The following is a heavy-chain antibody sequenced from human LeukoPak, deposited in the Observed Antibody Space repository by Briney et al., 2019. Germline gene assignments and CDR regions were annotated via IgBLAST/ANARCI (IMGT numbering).Heavy chain of an antibody. CDR1: GDTFSSSG. J-gene: IGHJ5*02. CDR2: IIPIFGAA. D-gene: IGHD3-10*02. V-gene: IGHV1-69*13. CDR3: ARMFGNHYYRSKTTAWFDP. Sequence: GASVKVSCKASGDTFSSSGISWVRRAPGQGLEWMGGIIPIFGAANYAQRFQGRVTMTADESTSTAYMELSSLRSEDTAVYYCARMFGNHYYRSKTTAWFDPWGQGTLVTVSS.